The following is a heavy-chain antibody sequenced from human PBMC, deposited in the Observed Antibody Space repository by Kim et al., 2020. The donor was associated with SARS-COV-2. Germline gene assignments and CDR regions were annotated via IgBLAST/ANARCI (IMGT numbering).Heavy chain of an antibody. V-gene: IGHV1-69*04. CDR1: GGTFSSYA. CDR2: IIPILGIA. CDR3: ARDHGPYGGNSVGY. D-gene: IGHD4-17*01. J-gene: IGHJ4*02. Sequence: SVKVSCKASGGTFSSYAISWVRQAPGQGLEWMGRIIPILGIANYAQKFQGRVTITADKSTSTAYMELSSLRSEDTAVYYCARDHGPYGGNSVGYWGQGTLVTVSS.